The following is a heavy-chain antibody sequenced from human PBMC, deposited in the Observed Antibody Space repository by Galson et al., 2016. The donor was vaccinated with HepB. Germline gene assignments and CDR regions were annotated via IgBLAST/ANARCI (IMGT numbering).Heavy chain of an antibody. CDR3: AKIPFSSGYRYDLILSSDYFDD. CDR2: MSYDGKNK. CDR1: GFTFSNYG. J-gene: IGHJ4*02. D-gene: IGHD3-22*01. Sequence: SLRLSCAASGFTFSNYGMHWVRQAPGRGLEWVAVMSYDGKNKEYADSVKGRFTISRDNSKNTLYLQMNSLTAGDTAVYYCAKIPFSSGYRYDLILSSDYFDDWGQGTLVTVSS. V-gene: IGHV3-30*18.